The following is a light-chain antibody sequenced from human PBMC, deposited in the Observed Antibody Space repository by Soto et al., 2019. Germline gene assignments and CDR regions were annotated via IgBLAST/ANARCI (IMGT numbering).Light chain of an antibody. J-gene: IGKJ5*01. CDR1: QSVSSS. CDR2: DAS. V-gene: IGKV3-11*01. CDR3: QQRSNWHPIT. Sequence: EMVMTQYPASLPVSPGESATLSGRASQSVSSSLAWYQLKPRQPTRLLIYDASNRANGIPARFSGSGAGTDFTLTISSLEPEDFAFYYCQQRSNWHPITFGQGTRLEIK.